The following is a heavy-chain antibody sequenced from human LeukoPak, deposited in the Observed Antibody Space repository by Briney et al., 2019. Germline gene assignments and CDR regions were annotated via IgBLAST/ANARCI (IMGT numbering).Heavy chain of an antibody. CDR2: ISAGSSST. CDR3: ARDQYGSGWYSPHH. D-gene: IGHD6-19*01. CDR1: GFTFSRYA. Sequence: QPGGSLRLSCEGSGFTFSRYAMSWVRQAPGKGLEWVPAISAGSSSTYYADSVKGRFAVSRDNSQNTLYLQMNSLRAEDTAVYYCARDQYGSGWYSPHHWGQGTLVTVSS. V-gene: IGHV3-23*01. J-gene: IGHJ5*02.